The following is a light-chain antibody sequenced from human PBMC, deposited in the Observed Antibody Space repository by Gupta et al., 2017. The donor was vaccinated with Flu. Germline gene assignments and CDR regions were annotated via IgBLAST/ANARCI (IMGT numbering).Light chain of an antibody. J-gene: IGKJ1*01. CDR3: QHAQSFPFS. CDR2: PAS. V-gene: IGKV1-12*02. CDR1: QHIGSW. Sequence: PSTVSASVGDRVSITCRASQHIGSWLAWYQQKPGQAPKVLINPASSLQSGVPSRFSGSGSGTDFTLTISSLQPEDFATYFCQHAQSFPFSFGRGTKVEMK.